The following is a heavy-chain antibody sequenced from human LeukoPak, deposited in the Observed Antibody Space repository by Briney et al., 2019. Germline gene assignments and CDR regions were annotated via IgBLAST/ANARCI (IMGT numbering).Heavy chain of an antibody. V-gene: IGHV3-30*02. CDR2: IRYDGSNK. Sequence: GGSLRLSCAASGFTFSSYGMHWVRQAPGKGLEWVAFIRYDGSNKYYADSVKGRFTISRDNSKNTLYLQMNSLRAEDTAVYYCAKAGKSPHFWSGSSDYWGQGTLVTVSS. CDR3: AKAGKSPHFWSGSSDY. D-gene: IGHD3-3*02. J-gene: IGHJ4*02. CDR1: GFTFSSYG.